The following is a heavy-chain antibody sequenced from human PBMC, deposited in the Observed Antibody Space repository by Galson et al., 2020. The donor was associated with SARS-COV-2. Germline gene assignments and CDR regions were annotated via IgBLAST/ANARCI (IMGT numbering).Heavy chain of an antibody. CDR2: ISYDGTNK. CDR1: GFTFSSYA. V-gene: IGHV3-30*04. CDR3: ARSRGGSYTDWFDP. J-gene: IGHJ5*02. D-gene: IGHD1-26*01. Sequence: QLGESLKISCAASGFTFSSYAMHWVRQAPGKGLEWVTVISYDGTNKYYADSVKGRFTISRDNSKNTLYLQMNSLRAEDTAVYYCARSRGGSYTDWFDPWGQGTLVTVSS.